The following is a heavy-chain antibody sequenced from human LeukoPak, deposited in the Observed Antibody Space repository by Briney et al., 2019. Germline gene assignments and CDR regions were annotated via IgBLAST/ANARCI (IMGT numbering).Heavy chain of an antibody. J-gene: IGHJ4*02. CDR2: IYYSGST. CDR3: ARHPLAAAGVYFDY. CDR1: GGSISSSSYY. D-gene: IGHD6-13*01. V-gene: IGHV4-39*01. Sequence: PSETLSLTCTVSGGSISSSSYYWGWIRQPPGKGLEWIGSIYYSGSTYYNPSLKSRVTISVDTSKNQFSLKLSSVTAADTAVYDCARHPLAAAGVYFDYWGQGTLVTVSS.